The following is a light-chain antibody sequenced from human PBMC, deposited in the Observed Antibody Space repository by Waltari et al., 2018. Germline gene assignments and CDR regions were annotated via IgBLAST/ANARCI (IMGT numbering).Light chain of an antibody. CDR3: QVYKRGGDHDYV. Sequence: SYVLTQPPSVSVAPGKMATITCGGNIAGKSVHCYQRKAGQAPVLVVYDASDRPSGIPERFSGSTSGSMATLTISGVEAGDEADYFCQVYKRGGDHDYVFGTGTKVTVL. J-gene: IGLJ1*01. CDR1: IAGKS. CDR2: DAS. V-gene: IGLV3-21*03.